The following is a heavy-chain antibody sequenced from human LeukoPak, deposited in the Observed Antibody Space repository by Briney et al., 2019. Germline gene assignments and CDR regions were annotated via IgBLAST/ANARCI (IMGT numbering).Heavy chain of an antibody. V-gene: IGHV3-53*05. CDR2: IYSGGST. D-gene: IGHD6-19*01. CDR1: EFSVGSNY. J-gene: IGHJ4*02. Sequence: GGSLRLSCAASEFSVGSNYMTWVRQAPGKGLEWVSLIYSGGSTYYADSVKGRFTISRDNAKNSLYLQMDSLRVEDMALYYCAKGGPVYSSGWEYFEYWGQGTLVTVSS. CDR3: AKGGPVYSSGWEYFEY.